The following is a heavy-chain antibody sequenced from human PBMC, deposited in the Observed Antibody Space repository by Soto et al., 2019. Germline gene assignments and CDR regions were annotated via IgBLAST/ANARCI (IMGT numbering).Heavy chain of an antibody. CDR2: VSDNGGSRGGT. CDR1: GFMFNNSG. Sequence: EVELLESGGGLVQPGGSLRLSCKASGFMFNNSGMTWVRQAPGQGLQWVASVSDNGGSRGGTYYADSVKGRFTISRDNSKNTLYLQLDSLTGADTAVYYCARAKAVVIAALDIWGQGTMVTVSS. V-gene: IGHV3-23*01. CDR3: ARAKAVVIAALDI. D-gene: IGHD2-21*01. J-gene: IGHJ3*02.